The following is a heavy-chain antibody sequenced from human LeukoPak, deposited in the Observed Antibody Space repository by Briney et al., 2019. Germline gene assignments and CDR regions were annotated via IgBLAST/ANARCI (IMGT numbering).Heavy chain of an antibody. J-gene: IGHJ4*02. Sequence: QPGGSLRLSCAASGFSFTTYGMHWVRQAPGKGPEWVTFMQYDGSEEYYADSVKGRFTISRDNSKNTLYLQMDSLRGEDTAVYYCAGKAAAYYFVYWGQGTLVTVSS. CDR2: MQYDGSEE. V-gene: IGHV3-30*02. D-gene: IGHD2-2*01. CDR3: AGKAAAYYFVY. CDR1: GFSFTTYG.